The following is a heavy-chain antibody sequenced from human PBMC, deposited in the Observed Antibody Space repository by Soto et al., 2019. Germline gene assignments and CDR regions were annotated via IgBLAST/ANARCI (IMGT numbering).Heavy chain of an antibody. CDR1: GYTFTSYY. J-gene: IGHJ6*02. CDR3: ARESVYIVSTTRVSGGMDV. CDR2: INPSGGST. D-gene: IGHD5-12*01. Sequence: QVQLVQSGAEVKKPGASVKVSCKASGYTFTSYYMHWVRQAPGQGLEWMGIINPSGGSTSYAQKFQGRVTMTRDTSTSTVYMELSSLRSEETAVYYCARESVYIVSTTRVSGGMDVWGQGTTVTVSS. V-gene: IGHV1-46*01.